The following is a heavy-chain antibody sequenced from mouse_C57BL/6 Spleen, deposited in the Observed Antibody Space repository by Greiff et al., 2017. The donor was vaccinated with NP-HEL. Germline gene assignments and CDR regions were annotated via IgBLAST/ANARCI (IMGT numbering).Heavy chain of an antibody. V-gene: IGHV1-64*01. Sequence: QVQLQQPGAELVKPGASVQLSCKASGYTFTSYWMHWVKQRPGQGLEWIGMIHPSSGSTNYNEKFKRKATLTVDKSSSPAYMQLSSLTSEDSAVYYCARSHCGSSYGWLAYWGQGTLVTVSA. CDR2: IHPSSGST. D-gene: IGHD1-1*01. CDR3: ARSHCGSSYGWLAY. CDR1: GYTFTSYW. J-gene: IGHJ3*01.